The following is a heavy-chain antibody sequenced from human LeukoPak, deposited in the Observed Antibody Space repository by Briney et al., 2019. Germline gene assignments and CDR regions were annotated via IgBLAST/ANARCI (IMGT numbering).Heavy chain of an antibody. CDR2: ISGSGGST. CDR3: ARSNGWYLDY. Sequence: GGSLRLSCAASGFTFSSYAMSWVRQAPGKGLEWVSAISGSGGSTYYADSVKGRFTISRDNSKNTLYLHMNSLRVEDTAVYYCARSNGWYLDYWGQGTLVTVSS. CDR1: GFTFSSYA. J-gene: IGHJ4*02. V-gene: IGHV3-23*01. D-gene: IGHD6-19*01.